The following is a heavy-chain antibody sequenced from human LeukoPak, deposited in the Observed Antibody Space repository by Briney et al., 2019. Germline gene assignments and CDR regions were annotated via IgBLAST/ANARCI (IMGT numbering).Heavy chain of an antibody. Sequence: SVKVSCKASGGTFSSYAISWVRLAPGQGLEWMGGIIPIFGTANYAQKFQGRVTITADESTSTAYMELSSLRSEDTAVYYCARAQDGMPTGWGMDVWGQGTTVTVSS. D-gene: IGHD2-2*01. J-gene: IGHJ6*02. CDR2: IIPIFGTA. CDR1: GGTFSSYA. V-gene: IGHV1-69*13. CDR3: ARAQDGMPTGWGMDV.